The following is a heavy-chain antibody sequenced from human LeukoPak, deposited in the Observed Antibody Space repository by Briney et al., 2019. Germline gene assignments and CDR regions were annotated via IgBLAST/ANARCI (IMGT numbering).Heavy chain of an antibody. CDR1: GYTFTNYN. Sequence: GASVKVSCKPSGYTFTNYNLAWVRQAPGEGLEWMGWISPYNGDTNYAPKFQSRVTLTTDTSTSTGYMELRNLRSDDTAVYYCAREAADHLDYWGQGTLVTVSS. V-gene: IGHV1-18*01. J-gene: IGHJ4*02. CDR2: ISPYNGDT. CDR3: AREAADHLDY.